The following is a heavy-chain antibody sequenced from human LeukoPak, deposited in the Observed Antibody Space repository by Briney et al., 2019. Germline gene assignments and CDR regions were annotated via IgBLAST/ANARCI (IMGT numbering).Heavy chain of an antibody. CDR2: IYPGDSDT. D-gene: IGHD6-19*01. V-gene: IGHV5-51*01. CDR1: GYTFTNYW. Sequence: GESLKISCKGSGYTFTNYWIGWVRQMPWKGLEWMGIIYPGDSDTRYSPSFQGHVTISADKSISTAYLQWSSLKASDTAIYYCARQVAEYAGPPIDYWGQGTLVTVSS. J-gene: IGHJ4*02. CDR3: ARQVAEYAGPPIDY.